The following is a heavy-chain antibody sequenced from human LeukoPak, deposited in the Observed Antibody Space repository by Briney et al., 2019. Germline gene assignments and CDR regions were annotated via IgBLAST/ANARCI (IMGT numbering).Heavy chain of an antibody. Sequence: GGSLRLSCAASGFTFSSYAMHWVRQAPGKGLEYVSAISSNGGSTYYANSVKSRFTISRDNSKNTLYLQMGSLRAEDMAVYYCARESAPYGSGSYLSGGFDYWGQGTLVTVSS. CDR2: ISSNGGST. J-gene: IGHJ4*02. CDR3: ARESAPYGSGSYLSGGFDY. D-gene: IGHD3-10*01. CDR1: GFTFSSYA. V-gene: IGHV3-64*01.